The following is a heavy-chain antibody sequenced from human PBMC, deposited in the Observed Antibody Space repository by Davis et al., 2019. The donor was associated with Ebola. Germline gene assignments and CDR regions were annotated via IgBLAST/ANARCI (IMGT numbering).Heavy chain of an antibody. CDR1: GFTFSSYG. J-gene: IGHJ4*02. CDR2: ISYDGSNK. Sequence: PGGSLRLSCAASGFTFSSYGMHWVRQAPGKGLEWVAVISYDGSNKYYADSVKGRFTISRDNSKNMLYLEMNSLRPDDTAVYYCAKDLWGYSGSTEGCDHWGQGTLVTVSS. V-gene: IGHV3-30*18. D-gene: IGHD1-26*01. CDR3: AKDLWGYSGSTEGCDH.